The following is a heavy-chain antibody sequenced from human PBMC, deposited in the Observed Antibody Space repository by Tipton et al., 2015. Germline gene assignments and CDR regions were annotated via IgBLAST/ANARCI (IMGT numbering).Heavy chain of an antibody. CDR1: GYSISSDYF. D-gene: IGHD3-10*01. CDR3: ARGRGWRVFDY. Sequence: TLSLTCAVSGYSISSDYFWGWIRQPPGKGLEWIGSIYHSGSTYYNPSLKSRVTISVDTSKNQFSLKLSSVTAADTAVYYCARGRGWRVFDYWGQGTLVTVSS. V-gene: IGHV4-38-2*01. CDR2: IYHSGST. J-gene: IGHJ4*02.